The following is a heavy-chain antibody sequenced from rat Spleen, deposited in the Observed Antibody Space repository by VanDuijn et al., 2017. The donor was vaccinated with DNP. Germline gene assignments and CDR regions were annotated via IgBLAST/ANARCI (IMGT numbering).Heavy chain of an antibody. Sequence: EVQVLESGGGLVQPGNSLKLSCATSGFTFSTAWMYWYRQFPEKRLEWVARIKAKSNNYATYYAESVKGRFTISRDDSKSSVYLQMNSLKEEDTAIYYCSSSHYWGQGVMDTVSS. CDR1: GFTFSTAW. J-gene: IGHJ2*01. V-gene: IGHV6-6*01. CDR2: IKAKSNNYAT. CDR3: SSSHY.